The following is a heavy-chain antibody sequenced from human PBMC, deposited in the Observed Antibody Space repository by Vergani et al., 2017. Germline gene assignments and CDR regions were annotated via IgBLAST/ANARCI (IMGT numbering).Heavy chain of an antibody. V-gene: IGHV1-69*12. CDR1: GGTFSSYA. Sequence: QVKLVRSGAEVKKPGSSVKVSCKASGGTFSSYAISWVRQAPGQGLEWMGGIIPIFGTANYAQKFQGRVTITADESTSTAYMELSSLRSVDTAVYYCAREPLPHYGSGSPSTYYYYYYMDVWGKGP. CDR3: AREPLPHYGSGSPSTYYYYYYMDV. D-gene: IGHD3-10*01. J-gene: IGHJ6*03. CDR2: IIPIFGTA.